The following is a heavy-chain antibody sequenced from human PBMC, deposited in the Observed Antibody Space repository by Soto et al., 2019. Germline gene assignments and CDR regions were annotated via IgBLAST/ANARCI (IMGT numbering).Heavy chain of an antibody. CDR2: IIPFFKAT. J-gene: IGHJ6*02. D-gene: IGHD3-16*01. CDR1: GGTFSSHA. CDR3: ARDVPLNYYDGTFSYYAMDV. V-gene: IGHV1-69*13. Sequence: AVKVSCKASGGTFSSHAISWVRQAPGQGLEWMGGIIPFFKATNYAQKFQGRVTITANDSTSTAYMDLYSLRSEDTAVYYCARDVPLNYYDGTFSYYAMDVWGQGTTVTVSS.